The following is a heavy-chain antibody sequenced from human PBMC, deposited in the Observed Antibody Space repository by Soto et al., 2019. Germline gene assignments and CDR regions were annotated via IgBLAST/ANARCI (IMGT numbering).Heavy chain of an antibody. CDR2: LNPSSGGT. J-gene: IGHJ4*02. CDR3: ARDHMYCSGGSCFYNYFDY. V-gene: IGHV1-46*01. CDR1: GYTLITYY. D-gene: IGHD2-15*01. Sequence: ASVKVSCKASGYTLITYYMHWVRQAPGQGLEWMGILNPSSGGTIYAQRFQGRVTITRDTSKNQFSLKLSSVTAADTAVYYCARDHMYCSGGSCFYNYFDYWGQGTLVTVSS.